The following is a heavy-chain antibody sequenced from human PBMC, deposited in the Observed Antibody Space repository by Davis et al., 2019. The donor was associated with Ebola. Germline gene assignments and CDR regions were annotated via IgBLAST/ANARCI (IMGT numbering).Heavy chain of an antibody. CDR1: GGSFSGYY. J-gene: IGHJ5*02. V-gene: IGHV4-34*01. D-gene: IGHD4-17*01. CDR3: ARGNLIMTTNNWFDP. CDR2: INHSGST. Sequence: GSLRLSCAVYGGSFSGYYWSWIRQPPGKGLEWIGEINHSGSTNYNPSLKSRVTISVDTSKNQFSLKLSSVTAADTAVYYCARGNLIMTTNNWFDPWGQGTLVTVSS.